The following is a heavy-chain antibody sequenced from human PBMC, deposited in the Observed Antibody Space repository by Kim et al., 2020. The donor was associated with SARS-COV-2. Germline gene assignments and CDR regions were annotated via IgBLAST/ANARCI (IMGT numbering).Heavy chain of an antibody. Sequence: TMDGQFTISRDNAKNSLYLKMNSLRAEDTAVYYCAREPGLLTMVRGVMDVWGKGTTVAVSS. D-gene: IGHD3-10*01. J-gene: IGHJ6*03. V-gene: IGHV3-21*01. CDR3: AREPGLLTMVRGVMDV.